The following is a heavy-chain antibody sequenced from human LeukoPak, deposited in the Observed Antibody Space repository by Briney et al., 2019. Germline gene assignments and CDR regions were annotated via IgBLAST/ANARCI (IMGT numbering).Heavy chain of an antibody. D-gene: IGHD4-11*01. Sequence: GGSLRLSCAASGSTFSRYWMHWVRQAPGKGLVWVSRSNTDGSSTNYADSVKGRFTISRDDAKRTLYLQMNSLRAEDTAVYYCARGYSDYYYFDSWGQGTLVTVSS. J-gene: IGHJ4*02. CDR3: ARGYSDYYYFDS. V-gene: IGHV3-74*01. CDR1: GSTFSRYW. CDR2: SNTDGSST.